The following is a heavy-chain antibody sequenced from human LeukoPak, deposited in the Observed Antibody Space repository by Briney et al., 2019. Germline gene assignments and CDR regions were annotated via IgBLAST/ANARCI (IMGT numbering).Heavy chain of an antibody. V-gene: IGHV4-39*01. CDR3: ARTVRGDTAMAWVDY. CDR2: IYYSGST. D-gene: IGHD5-18*01. CDR1: GGSISSGSYY. Sequence: SETLSLTCTVSGGSISSGSYYWGWIRQPPGRGLEWIGSIYYSGSTYYNPSLKSRVTISVDTSKNQFSLKLSSVTAADTAVYYCARTVRGDTAMAWVDYWGQGTLVTVSS. J-gene: IGHJ4*02.